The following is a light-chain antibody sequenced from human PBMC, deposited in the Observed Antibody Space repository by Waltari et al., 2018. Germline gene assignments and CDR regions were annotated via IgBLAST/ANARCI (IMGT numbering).Light chain of an antibody. J-gene: IGLJ3*02. V-gene: IGLV1-44*01. CDR1: SSNIGSNP. Sequence: QSVLTQPPSASGTPGQRVTISCSGSSSNIGSNPVNWYQQLPGTATKLLIYSNNQRPSGVPDRFSGSKSGTSASLAISGLQSEDEADYYCAAWDDSLNGWVFGGGTKLTVL. CDR3: AAWDDSLNGWV. CDR2: SNN.